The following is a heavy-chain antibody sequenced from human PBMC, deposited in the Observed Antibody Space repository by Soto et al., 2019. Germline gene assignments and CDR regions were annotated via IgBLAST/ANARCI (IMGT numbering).Heavy chain of an antibody. CDR2: IDDSENT. CDR3: ARLSGSYYLLPDY. D-gene: IGHD1-26*01. J-gene: IGHJ4*02. CDR1: GGSISSGGHS. Sequence: QVQLQESGPRLVKPSQTLSLTCIVSGGSISSGGHSWSWIRQHPGKGLEWIGYIDDSENTYYNPSLKSRLSMSVDTSRSQFSLNLSSVPGADTAVYYCARLSGSYYLLPDYWGQGTLVTVSS. V-gene: IGHV4-31*03.